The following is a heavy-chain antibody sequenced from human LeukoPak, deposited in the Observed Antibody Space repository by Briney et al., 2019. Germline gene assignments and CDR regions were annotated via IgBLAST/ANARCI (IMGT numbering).Heavy chain of an antibody. CDR3: ASPYYDILTGYRGGDY. CDR1: GFTFSSYE. Sequence: GGSLRLSCAGSGFTFSSYEMNWVRQAPGKGLEWVSYISSTGSTIYYADSVKGRFTISRDNAKNSLYLQMNSLRAEDTAVYYCASPYYDILTGYRGGDYWGQGTLVTVSS. D-gene: IGHD3-9*01. J-gene: IGHJ4*02. CDR2: ISSTGSTI. V-gene: IGHV3-48*03.